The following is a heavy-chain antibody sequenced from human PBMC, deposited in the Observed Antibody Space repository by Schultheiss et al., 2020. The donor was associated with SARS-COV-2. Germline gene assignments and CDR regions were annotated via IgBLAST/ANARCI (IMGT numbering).Heavy chain of an antibody. V-gene: IGHV1-2*06. D-gene: IGHD2-2*01. CDR1: GGTFSSYA. J-gene: IGHJ4*02. Sequence: VKVSCKASGGTFSSYAMHWVRQAPGQGLEWMGRINPNSGGTNYAQKFQGRVTMTRDTSISTAYMELSRLRSDDTAVYYCARPYCSSTSCYVHYWGQGTLVTVSS. CDR2: INPNSGGT. CDR3: ARPYCSSTSCYVHY.